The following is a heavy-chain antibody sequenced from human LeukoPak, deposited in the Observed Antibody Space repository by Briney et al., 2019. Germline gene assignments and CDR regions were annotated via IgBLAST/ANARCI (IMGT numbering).Heavy chain of an antibody. CDR3: TGHKVAKVRSPKKITPPFYYYYYYMDV. V-gene: IGHV3-21*01. J-gene: IGHJ6*03. Sequence: PGGSLRLSCAASGFAFSSYSMNWVRQAPGKGLEWVSSISSSSSYIYYADSVKGRFTISRDNAKNSLYLQMNSLRAEDTAVYYCTGHKVAKVRSPKKITPPFYYYYYYMDVWGKGTTVTVSS. D-gene: IGHD5-12*01. CDR2: ISSSSSYI. CDR1: GFAFSSYS.